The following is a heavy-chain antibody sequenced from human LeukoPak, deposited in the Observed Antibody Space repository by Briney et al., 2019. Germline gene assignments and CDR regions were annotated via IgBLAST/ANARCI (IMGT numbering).Heavy chain of an antibody. CDR1: GYTLTDYH. Sequence: GASVKVSCKASGYTLTDYHIHWVRQAPGQGLEWMGRINPNSGGTNYAQQFQGRVTMTRDTSISTAYMELNRLTSDDTVVYYCARSLGGSGSYVVGYWGQGTQVTVSS. CDR2: INPNSGGT. J-gene: IGHJ4*02. V-gene: IGHV1-2*05. CDR3: ARSLGGSGSYVVGY. D-gene: IGHD3-10*01.